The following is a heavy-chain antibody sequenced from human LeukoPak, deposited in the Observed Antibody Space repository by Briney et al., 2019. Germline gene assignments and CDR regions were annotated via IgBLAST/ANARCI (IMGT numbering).Heavy chain of an antibody. CDR3: ARYWSSWSADY. Sequence: PGGSLRLSCAASGFTVSSNYMNWVRQAPGKGLEWLSSINGRSSTIYYADSVKGRFTISRDNAKNSLYLQMNSLRAEDTAVYYCARYWSSWSADYWGQGTLVTFSS. D-gene: IGHD6-13*01. CDR1: GFTVSSNY. J-gene: IGHJ4*02. V-gene: IGHV3-48*01. CDR2: INGRSSTI.